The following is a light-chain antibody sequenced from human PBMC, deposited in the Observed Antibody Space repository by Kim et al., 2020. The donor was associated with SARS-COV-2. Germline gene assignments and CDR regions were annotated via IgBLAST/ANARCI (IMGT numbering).Light chain of an antibody. CDR2: GAS. J-gene: IGKJ2*01. CDR1: QSVSSSY. CDR3: QEYGSSPSYT. Sequence: EIVLTQSPGTLSLSPGERATLSCRASQSVSSSYLAWYQQKPGQAPRLLIYGASSRPTGIPDRFSGSGSGTDFTLTISRLEPEDFAVYYCQEYGSSPSYTFGQGTKLEI. V-gene: IGKV3-20*01.